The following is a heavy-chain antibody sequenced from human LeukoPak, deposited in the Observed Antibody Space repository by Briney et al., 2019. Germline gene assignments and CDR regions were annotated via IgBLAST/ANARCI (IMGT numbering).Heavy chain of an antibody. CDR3: AKDTIAVAGTGGDYFDY. Sequence: GGSLRLSCAASGFTFSSYGMTWVRQAPGKGLEWVSAISGGGDNTYYADSVKGRFTISRDNSKNTLYLQMNSLRAEDTALYYCAKDTIAVAGTGGDYFDYWGQGTLVTVSS. CDR2: ISGGGDNT. V-gene: IGHV3-23*01. CDR1: GFTFSSYG. J-gene: IGHJ4*02. D-gene: IGHD6-19*01.